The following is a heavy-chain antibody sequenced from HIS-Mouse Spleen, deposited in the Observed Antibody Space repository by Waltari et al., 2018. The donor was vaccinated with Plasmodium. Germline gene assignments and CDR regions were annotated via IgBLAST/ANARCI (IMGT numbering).Heavy chain of an antibody. CDR1: GGSFSGYY. CDR3: ARAPIRDAFDI. Sequence: QVQLQQWCAGLLKPSETLSLTCAVYGGSFSGYYWSWIRQPPGKGLEWIGEINHSGSTTDNPSLKSRVTISVDPSKTQFSLQLSSLTAADTAVYYCARAPIRDAFDIWGQGTMVTVSS. J-gene: IGHJ3*02. CDR2: INHSGST. V-gene: IGHV4-34*01. D-gene: IGHD3-9*01.